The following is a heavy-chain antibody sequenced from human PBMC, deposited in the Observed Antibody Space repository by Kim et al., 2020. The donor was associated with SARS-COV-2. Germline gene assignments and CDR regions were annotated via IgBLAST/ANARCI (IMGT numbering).Heavy chain of an antibody. CDR3: ARGPPLRGLDFDY. CDR1: GYSFTSYW. CDR2: IDPSDSYT. D-gene: IGHD3-10*01. V-gene: IGHV5-10-1*01. Sequence: GASLKISCKGSGYSFTSYWISWVRQMPGKGLEWMGRIDPSDSYTNYSPSFQGHVTISADKSISTAYLQWSSLKASDTAMYYCARGPPLRGLDFDYWGQGTLVTVSS. J-gene: IGHJ4*02.